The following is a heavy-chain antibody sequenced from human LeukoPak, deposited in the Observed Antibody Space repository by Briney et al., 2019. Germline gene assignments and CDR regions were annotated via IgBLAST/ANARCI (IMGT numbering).Heavy chain of an antibody. Sequence: SVKVSCKASGGSFSTSGFSWVRQAPGQGLEWMGGIIPIFGTANYAQKFQGRVTITTDESTSTAYMELSSLRSEDTAVYYCASDYYDSSGYGYFDYWGQGTLVTVSS. D-gene: IGHD3-22*01. CDR3: ASDYYDSSGYGYFDY. CDR2: IIPIFGTA. J-gene: IGHJ4*02. V-gene: IGHV1-69*05. CDR1: GGSFSTSG.